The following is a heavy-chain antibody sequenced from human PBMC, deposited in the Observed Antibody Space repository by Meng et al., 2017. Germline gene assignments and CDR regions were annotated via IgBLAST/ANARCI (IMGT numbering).Heavy chain of an antibody. Sequence: QVQVVQAGAEVKKHGSSVKVSCKASGGTFSSYAISWVRQAPGQGLEWMGGIIPIFGTANYAQKFQGRVTITADESTSTAYMELSSLRSEDTAVYYCASPEIGRRGSLDYWGQGTLVTVSS. CDR2: IIPIFGTA. CDR1: GGTFSSYA. D-gene: IGHD3-16*01. V-gene: IGHV1-69*01. CDR3: ASPEIGRRGSLDY. J-gene: IGHJ4*02.